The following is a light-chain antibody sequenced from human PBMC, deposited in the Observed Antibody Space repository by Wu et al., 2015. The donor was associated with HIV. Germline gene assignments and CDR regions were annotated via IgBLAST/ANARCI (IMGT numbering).Light chain of an antibody. Sequence: DIQMTQSPSSLSASVGDRVTITCLASQNITSFLSWYQQKPGRAPKLLIYAASRLQSGVPSRFSGSGSGTDFTLTISRLEPEDFALYYCQQFGSSPFTFGPGPKWMSN. CDR2: AAS. J-gene: IGKJ3*01. CDR3: QQFGSSPFT. CDR1: QNITSF. V-gene: IGKV1-39*01.